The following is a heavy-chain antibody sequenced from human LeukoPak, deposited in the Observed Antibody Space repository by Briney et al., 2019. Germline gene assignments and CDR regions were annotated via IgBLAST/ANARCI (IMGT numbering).Heavy chain of an antibody. CDR3: AKTSQRRVVGIDY. Sequence: GMSLRLSCAASGFTFGSYGMHWVRQAPGKGLEWVAVISYDGSNKYYADPVKGRFTISRDNSKNTLYLQMNSLRAEDTAVYYCAKTSQRRVVGIDYWGQGTLVTVSS. CDR2: ISYDGSNK. D-gene: IGHD2-15*01. V-gene: IGHV3-30*18. CDR1: GFTFGSYG. J-gene: IGHJ4*02.